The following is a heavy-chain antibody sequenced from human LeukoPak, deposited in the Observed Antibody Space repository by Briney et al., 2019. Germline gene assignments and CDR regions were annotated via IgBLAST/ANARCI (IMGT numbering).Heavy chain of an antibody. V-gene: IGHV4-38-2*02. CDR1: GYSISSGYH. CDR2: IYRSGST. J-gene: IGHJ4*02. D-gene: IGHD1-1*01. Sequence: SETLSLTCTVSGYSISSGYHWGWIRQPPGKGLEWIGNIYRSGSTYYNPSLRSRVTIPVDTSKNQFSLKLISVTAADTAVYYCVRVNWILEYWGQGTLVTVSS. CDR3: VRVNWILEY.